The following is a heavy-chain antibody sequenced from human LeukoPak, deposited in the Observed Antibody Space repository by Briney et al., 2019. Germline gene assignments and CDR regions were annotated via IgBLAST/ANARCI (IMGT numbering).Heavy chain of an antibody. CDR3: AKAGLPHGDYWYLQH. Sequence: PGGSLRLSCAASGFTFSSCGMSWVRQAPGKGLEWVSAISSNGGSTYYADSVKGRFTISRDNSKNTLYLQMNSLRAEDTAVYYCAKAGLPHGDYWYLQHWGQGTLVTVSS. V-gene: IGHV3-23*01. D-gene: IGHD4-17*01. CDR2: ISSNGGST. J-gene: IGHJ1*01. CDR1: GFTFSSCG.